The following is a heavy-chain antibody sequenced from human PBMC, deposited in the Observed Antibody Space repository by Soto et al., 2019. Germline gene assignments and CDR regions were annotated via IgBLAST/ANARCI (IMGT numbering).Heavy chain of an antibody. CDR2: IYYSGST. CDR1: GGSISSYY. J-gene: IGHJ6*02. Sequence: SETLSLTCTVSGGSISSYYWSWIRQPPGKGQEWIGYIYYSGSTNYDPSLKSRVTISVDTSKNQFSLKLSSVTAADTAVDYCSREPGRAVAGRYYYYCMDVWGQGTTVTVSS. V-gene: IGHV4-59*01. D-gene: IGHD6-19*01. CDR3: SREPGRAVAGRYYYYCMDV.